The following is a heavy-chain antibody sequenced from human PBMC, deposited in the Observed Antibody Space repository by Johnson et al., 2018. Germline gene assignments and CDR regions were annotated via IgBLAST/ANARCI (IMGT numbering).Heavy chain of an antibody. D-gene: IGHD3-22*01. CDR2: ISYDGSQK. CDR3: AKRGDSSGNYKYFDY. CDR1: GFSFSIYA. V-gene: IGHV3-30-3*02. Sequence: QVQLVQSGGGVVQXGRSXRLXCVASGFSFSIYAVHWVRQAPGKGLEWVAFISYDGSQKNYVDSVKGRFSISRDNAKNTLYLQMNSLRAEDTAVYYCAKRGDSSGNYKYFDYWGQGTLVTVSS. J-gene: IGHJ4*02.